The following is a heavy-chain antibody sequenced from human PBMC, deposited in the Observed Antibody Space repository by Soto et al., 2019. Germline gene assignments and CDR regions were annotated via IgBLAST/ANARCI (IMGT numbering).Heavy chain of an antibody. V-gene: IGHV4-34*01. CDR3: ARSQDTAKFDP. Sequence: LVPLSLTSSVYDGYSGDYDCRWIRQPPGKGLEWIGEINHSGSTNYNPSLKSRVTISVDTSKNQFSLKLSSVTAADTAVYYCARSQDTAKFDPWGQGTLVTVSS. D-gene: IGHD5-18*01. CDR1: DGYSGDYD. J-gene: IGHJ5*02. CDR2: INHSGST.